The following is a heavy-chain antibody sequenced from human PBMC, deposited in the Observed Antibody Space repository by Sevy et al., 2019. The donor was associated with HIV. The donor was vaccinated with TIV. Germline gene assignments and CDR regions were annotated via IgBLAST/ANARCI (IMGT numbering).Heavy chain of an antibody. CDR2: INHSGST. CDR3: ARGLIAARGVYYYYYGMDV. D-gene: IGHD6-6*01. Sequence: SETLSLTCAVYGGSFSGYYWSWIRQPPGKGLEWIGEINHSGSTNYNPSLKSRVTISVDTSKNQFSLKLSSVTAADTAVYSCARGLIAARGVYYYYYGMDVWGQGTTVTVSS. CDR1: GGSFSGYY. V-gene: IGHV4-34*01. J-gene: IGHJ6*02.